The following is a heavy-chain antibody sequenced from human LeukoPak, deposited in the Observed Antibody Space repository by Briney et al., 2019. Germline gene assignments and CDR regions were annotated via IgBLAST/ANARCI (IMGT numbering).Heavy chain of an antibody. Sequence: RASVKVSCKASGYTFTSYAMHWVRQAPGQRLEWMGWINAGNGNTKYSQKFQGRVTITRDTSASTAYMELSSLRSEDTAVYYCARDRSFRLWFGEFPYWGQGTLVPVSS. CDR3: ARDRSFRLWFGEFPY. CDR2: INAGNGNT. J-gene: IGHJ4*02. V-gene: IGHV1-3*01. D-gene: IGHD3-10*01. CDR1: GYTFTSYA.